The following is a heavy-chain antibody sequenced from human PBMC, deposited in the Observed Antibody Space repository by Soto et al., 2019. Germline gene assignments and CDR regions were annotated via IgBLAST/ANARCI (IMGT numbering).Heavy chain of an antibody. V-gene: IGHV1-46*01. CDR3: ARATDGSGSPRYYYYYGMDV. J-gene: IGHJ6*02. CDR2: INPSGGST. D-gene: IGHD3-10*01. Sequence: GASGKLSCKASGYTFTSYEMHWVRQAPGQGLEWMGIINPSGGSTSYAQKFQGRVTMTRDTSTSTVYMELSSLRSEDTAVYYCARATDGSGSPRYYYYYGMDVWGQGTTVTVSS. CDR1: GYTFTSYE.